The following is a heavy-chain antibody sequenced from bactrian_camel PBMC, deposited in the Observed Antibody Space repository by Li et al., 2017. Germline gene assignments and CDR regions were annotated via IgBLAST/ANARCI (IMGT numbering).Heavy chain of an antibody. V-gene: IGHV3S1*01. D-gene: IGHD4*01. CDR3: AAQGRATSCARYHWSRVGDYSS. CDR2: MPGSGVA. CDR1: GFTTSNYW. Sequence: HVQLVESGGDLVQPGGSLRLSCAGSGFTTSNYWIYWVRQAPGKGLEWVSAMPGSGVAYYAESAKGRFTLSPDNAKNTLYLQMDSLKSDDTGVYYCAAQGRATSCARYHWSRVGDYSSWGQGTQVTVS. J-gene: IGHJ6*01.